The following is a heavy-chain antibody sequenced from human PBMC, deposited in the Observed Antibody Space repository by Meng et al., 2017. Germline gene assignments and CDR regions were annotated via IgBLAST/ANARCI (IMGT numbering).Heavy chain of an antibody. CDR3: ARDQDYYDSSGSLKIDY. D-gene: IGHD3-22*01. J-gene: IGHJ4*02. V-gene: IGHV3-30*04. CDR2: ISYDGSNK. Sequence: GESLKISCAASGFTFSSYAMHWVCQAPGKGLEWVAVISYDGSNKYYADSVKGRFTISRDNSKNTLYLQMNSLRAEDTAVYYCARDQDYYDSSGSLKIDYWGQGTLVTVSS. CDR1: GFTFSSYA.